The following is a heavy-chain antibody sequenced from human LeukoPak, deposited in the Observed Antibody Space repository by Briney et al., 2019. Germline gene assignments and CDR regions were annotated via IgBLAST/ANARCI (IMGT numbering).Heavy chain of an antibody. Sequence: GGSLRLSCAASGLTVSSNYITWVRQPPGKGLEWVSVLHAAGGTYYADSVKGRFTISRHISKNTVYLQMNSLRAEDTSVYYCAREGYDSSGYPRLLDYWGQGTLVTVSS. CDR3: AREGYDSSGYPRLLDY. CDR2: LHAAGGT. J-gene: IGHJ4*02. V-gene: IGHV3-53*04. D-gene: IGHD3-22*01. CDR1: GLTVSSNY.